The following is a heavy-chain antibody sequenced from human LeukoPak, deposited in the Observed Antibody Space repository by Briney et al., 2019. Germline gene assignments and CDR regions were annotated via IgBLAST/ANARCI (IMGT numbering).Heavy chain of an antibody. J-gene: IGHJ6*02. CDR1: GFTFSDYY. CDR3: AKFYSSGWPYYYYGMDV. D-gene: IGHD6-19*01. Sequence: PGGSLRLSCAASGFTFSDYYMSWIRQAPGKGLEWVSAISGSGGSTYYADSVKGRFTISRDNSKNTLYLQMNSLRAEDTAVYYCAKFYSSGWPYYYYGMDVWGQGTTVTVSS. CDR2: ISGSGGST. V-gene: IGHV3-23*01.